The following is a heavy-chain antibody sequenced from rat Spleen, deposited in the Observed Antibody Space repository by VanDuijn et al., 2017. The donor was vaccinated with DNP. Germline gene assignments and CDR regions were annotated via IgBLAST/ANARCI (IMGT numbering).Heavy chain of an antibody. V-gene: IGHV3-1*01. CDR1: GYSITSNY. Sequence: EVQLQESGPGLVKPSQSLSLTCSVTGYSITSNYWGWIRKFPGDKMEWMGDISYSGSTSYNPSLKSRISITRVTSKNQFFLQLNSVTREDTATYYCARFTINFGYWYFDFWGPGTMVTVSS. CDR3: ARFTINFGYWYFDF. D-gene: IGHD1-11*01. J-gene: IGHJ1*01. CDR2: ISYSGST.